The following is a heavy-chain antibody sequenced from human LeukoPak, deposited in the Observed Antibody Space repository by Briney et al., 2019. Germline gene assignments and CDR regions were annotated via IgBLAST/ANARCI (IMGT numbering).Heavy chain of an antibody. Sequence: SETLSLTCAVYGGSFSGYYWSWIRQPPGKGLESMGEINHSGSTNYNPSLKNRVTISVDTSKNQFSLKLSSVTAADTAVYYCARGSSSWYVRYGMDVWGQGTTVTVSS. CDR3: ARGSSSWYVRYGMDV. CDR1: GGSFSGYY. J-gene: IGHJ6*02. CDR2: INHSGST. D-gene: IGHD6-13*01. V-gene: IGHV4-34*01.